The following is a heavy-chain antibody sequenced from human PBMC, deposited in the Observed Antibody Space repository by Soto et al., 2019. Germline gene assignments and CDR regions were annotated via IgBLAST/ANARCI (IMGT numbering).Heavy chain of an antibody. Sequence: PSETLSLTCTVSGGSISSSSYYWGWIRQPPGKGLEWIGSIYYSGNTYYNPSLKSRVTISVDTAKNQFSLKLSSVTAADTAVYYGGRGGLGHFAWVSGLEDFDIWGQGKM. CDR2: IYYSGNT. J-gene: IGHJ3*02. V-gene: IGHV4-39*01. CDR3: GRGGLGHFAWVSGLEDFDI. CDR1: GGSISSSSYY. D-gene: IGHD3-9*01.